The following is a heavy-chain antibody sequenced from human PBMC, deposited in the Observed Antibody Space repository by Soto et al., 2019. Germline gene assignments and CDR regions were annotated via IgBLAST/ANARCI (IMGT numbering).Heavy chain of an antibody. V-gene: IGHV3-73*02. CDR2: IRSKANDYAT. Sequence: EVQLGQSGGGLVQPGVSLKLSCAASGFTFSGSTVHWVRQASGEGLQLVGRIRSKANDYATTYIASVKGRFTISRDVSRNTAYLQMSDLKTEDTAVYYCTGGYCTGGTCYSGYFQHWGQGALVTVFS. CDR3: TGGYCTGGTCYSGYFQH. CDR1: GFTFSGST. J-gene: IGHJ1*01. D-gene: IGHD2-15*01.